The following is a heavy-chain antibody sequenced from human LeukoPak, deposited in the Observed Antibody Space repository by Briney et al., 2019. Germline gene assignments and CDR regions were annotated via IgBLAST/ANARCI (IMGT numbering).Heavy chain of an antibody. Sequence: SVKLSCKASGGTFSSYAISWVRQAPGQGLEWVGRIITILGIANYAQKFQGRVTITADKSTGTAYMELSSLRSEDTAVYYCASPTPGIAAAGRWYYFDYWGQGTLVTVSS. J-gene: IGHJ4*02. CDR3: ASPTPGIAAAGRWYYFDY. CDR1: GGTFSSYA. D-gene: IGHD6-13*01. CDR2: IITILGIA. V-gene: IGHV1-69*04.